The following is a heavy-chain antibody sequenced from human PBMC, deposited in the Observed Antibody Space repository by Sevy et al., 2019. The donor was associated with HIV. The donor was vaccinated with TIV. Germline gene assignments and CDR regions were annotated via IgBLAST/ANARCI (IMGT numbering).Heavy chain of an antibody. CDR3: TRDNGHSQYGAIDF. CDR1: GYMFTIYG. D-gene: IGHD4-17*01. V-gene: IGHV1-18*01. J-gene: IGHJ3*01. Sequence: ASVKVSCKTSGYMFTIYGITWVRQAPGQGLEWMGWISAYSGNTNYAQKLQDRVTMTTDTSTSTAYMELRSLRSDDTAVYYCTRDNGHSQYGAIDFWGQGTMVTVSS. CDR2: ISAYSGNT.